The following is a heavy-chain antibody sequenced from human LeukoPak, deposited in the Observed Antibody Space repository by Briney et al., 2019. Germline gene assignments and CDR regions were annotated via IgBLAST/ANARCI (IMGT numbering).Heavy chain of an antibody. J-gene: IGHJ4*02. CDR3: DCSSATCYAAGDY. CDR1: GITFRNLA. Sequence: GGSLRLSCAVSGITFRNLAMHWVRQAPGKGLEWVAFIRADGSNTKYADSVKGRFTISRDNTKNTLYLQMNSLRPEDTATYYCDCSSATCYAAGDYWGQGTLVTVSS. D-gene: IGHD2-2*01. V-gene: IGHV3-30*02. CDR2: IRADGSNT.